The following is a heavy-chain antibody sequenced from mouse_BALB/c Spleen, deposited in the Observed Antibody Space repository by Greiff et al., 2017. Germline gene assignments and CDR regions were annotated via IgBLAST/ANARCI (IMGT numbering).Heavy chain of an antibody. CDR1: GFTFSSYA. J-gene: IGHJ2*01. Sequence: EVQGVESGGDLLKPGGSLKLSCAASGFTFSSYAMSWVRQTPEKRLEWVASISSGGSTYYPDSVKGRFTISRDNARNILYLQMSSLRSEDTAMYYCARTGNYDFDYWGQGTTLTVSS. V-gene: IGHV5-6-5*01. CDR3: ARTGNYDFDY. CDR2: ISSGGST. D-gene: IGHD2-1*01.